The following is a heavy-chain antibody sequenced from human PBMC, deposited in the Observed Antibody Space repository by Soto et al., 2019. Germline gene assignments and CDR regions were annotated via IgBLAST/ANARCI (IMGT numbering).Heavy chain of an antibody. V-gene: IGHV1-69*02. CDR1: GGTFSSYT. J-gene: IGHJ5*02. CDR3: ARGASQNWFDP. Sequence: QIQLVQSGAEVKKPGSSVKVSCKASGGTFSSYTISGVRQAPGQGLEWMGRIIPILGIANYAQKFQGRVTITAAKSTSTAYMELSSLRSEDTAVYYCARGASQNWFDPWGQGTLVTVSS. CDR2: IIPILGIA.